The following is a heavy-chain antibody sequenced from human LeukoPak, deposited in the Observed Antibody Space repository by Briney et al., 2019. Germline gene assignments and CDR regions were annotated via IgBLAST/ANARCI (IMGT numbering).Heavy chain of an antibody. V-gene: IGHV1-3*01. Sequence: AASVKVSCKASGYIFTDYAIQWVRQAPGQGLEWMGWNNAGNGKTKYSQKFQGRVTITRDTSASTAYMELSGLRSDDTAVYYCARARWTSTVTTYYLDFWGQGTLVTVSS. CDR1: GYIFTDYA. CDR2: NNAGNGKT. D-gene: IGHD4-17*01. J-gene: IGHJ4*02. CDR3: ARARWTSTVTTYYLDF.